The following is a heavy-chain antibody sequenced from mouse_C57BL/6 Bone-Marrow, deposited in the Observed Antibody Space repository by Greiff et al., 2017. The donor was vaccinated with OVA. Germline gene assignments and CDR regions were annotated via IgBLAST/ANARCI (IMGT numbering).Heavy chain of an antibody. CDR1: GYTFTSYG. CDR2: IYPRSGNT. Sequence: QVQLQQSGAELARPGASVKLSCKASGYTFTSYGISWVKQRTGQGLEWIGEIYPRSGNTYYNEKFKGKATLTADKSSRTAYMELRSLTAEDSAFYFCTSDDGYVMDYWGQGTSVTVSS. D-gene: IGHD2-3*01. V-gene: IGHV1-81*01. J-gene: IGHJ4*01. CDR3: TSDDGYVMDY.